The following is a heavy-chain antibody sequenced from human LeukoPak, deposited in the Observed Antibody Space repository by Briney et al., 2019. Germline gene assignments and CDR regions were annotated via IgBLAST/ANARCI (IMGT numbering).Heavy chain of an antibody. CDR1: GGSISSSSYY. CDR3: ARGYSKYYDTLTAQGGPNWFDP. D-gene: IGHD3-9*01. Sequence: SETLSLTCTVSGGSISSSSYYWGWIRQPPGKGLEWIGSIYYSGSTYYNPSLKSRVTISVDTSKNQFSLKLSSVTAADTAVYYCARGYSKYYDTLTAQGGPNWFDPWGQGTLVTVSS. CDR2: IYYSGST. V-gene: IGHV4-39*07. J-gene: IGHJ5*02.